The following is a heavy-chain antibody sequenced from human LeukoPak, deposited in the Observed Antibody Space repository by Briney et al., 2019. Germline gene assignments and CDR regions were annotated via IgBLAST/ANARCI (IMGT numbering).Heavy chain of an antibody. J-gene: IGHJ5*02. D-gene: IGHD6-13*01. Sequence: SETLSLTCTVSGGSISSSSYSWGWIRQPPGKGLEWIGSIYYSGSTYFNPSLKSRVTISVDTSKNQFSLKLNSVTAADAAVYYCARHVRKRGIAAAGSPGWFDPWGQGTLVTVSS. CDR1: GGSISSSSYS. CDR3: ARHVRKRGIAAAGSPGWFDP. CDR2: IYYSGST. V-gene: IGHV4-39*01.